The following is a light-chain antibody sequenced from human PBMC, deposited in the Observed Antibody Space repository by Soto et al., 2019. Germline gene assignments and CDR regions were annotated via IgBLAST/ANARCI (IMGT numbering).Light chain of an antibody. J-gene: IGLJ2*01. V-gene: IGLV3-25*03. CDR1: ALAKQI. CDR3: QSADSSGTYRV. Sequence: SYELTQPPSVSVSPGQTARIICSGDALAKQIAYWYQQKPGQAPVLMIYKDSERPSGISERFSGSNSGTTVTLTISGVQAEDEADYYCQSADSSGTYRVFGGGTKLTVL. CDR2: KDS.